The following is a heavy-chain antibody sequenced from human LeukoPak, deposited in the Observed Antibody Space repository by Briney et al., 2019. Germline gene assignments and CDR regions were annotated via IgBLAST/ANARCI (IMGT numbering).Heavy chain of an antibody. CDR3: ASVLSGIAVAGSFDP. J-gene: IGHJ5*02. V-gene: IGHV1-69*04. D-gene: IGHD6-19*01. CDR2: IIPILGIA. CDR1: GGTFSSYA. Sequence: SVTVSCKASGGTFSSYAISWVRQAPGQGLEWMGRIIPILGIANYAQKFQGRVTITADKSTSTAYMELSSLRSEDTAVYYCASVLSGIAVAGSFDPWGQGTLVTVSS.